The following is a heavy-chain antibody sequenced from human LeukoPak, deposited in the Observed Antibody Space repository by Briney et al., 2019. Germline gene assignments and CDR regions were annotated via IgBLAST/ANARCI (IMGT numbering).Heavy chain of an antibody. Sequence: ASETLSLTCAVYGVSFSGYYWSWIRQPPGKGLEWIGEINHSGSTNYNPSLKSRVTISVDTSKNQFSLKLGSVTAADTAVYYCARDRIAARPRAFDIWGQGTMVTVSS. CDR1: GVSFSGYY. D-gene: IGHD6-6*01. CDR2: INHSGST. CDR3: ARDRIAARPRAFDI. V-gene: IGHV4-34*01. J-gene: IGHJ3*02.